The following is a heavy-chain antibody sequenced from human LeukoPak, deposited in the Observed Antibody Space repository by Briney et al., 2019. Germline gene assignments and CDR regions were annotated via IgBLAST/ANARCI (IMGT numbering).Heavy chain of an antibody. CDR2: IVGNGVST. Sequence: QPGASLRLSCAASGFTFRNYAMSWVRQAPGKGLEWVSAIVGNGVSTYYADSVQGRFTISRDNSKNPLYLQMNSLRAEDTALYYCTKWGDYDGSTGYYDSDYWGQGTLVTVSS. CDR1: GFTFRNYA. J-gene: IGHJ4*02. CDR3: TKWGDYDGSTGYYDSDY. D-gene: IGHD3-9*01. V-gene: IGHV3-23*01.